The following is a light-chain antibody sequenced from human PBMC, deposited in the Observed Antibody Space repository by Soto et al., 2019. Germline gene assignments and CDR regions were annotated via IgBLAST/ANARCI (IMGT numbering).Light chain of an antibody. V-gene: IGKV3D-15*01. J-gene: IGKJ5*01. Sequence: ETVMTQSPATLSVSPGERATLSCRASQSVSSKLAWYQQKPGQAPRLLIYGASTRATGIPARFTGSGSGTDFNLTISTLEPEDFAVYYCQQRQYWPPITFGQGTRLEIK. CDR1: QSVSSK. CDR3: QQRQYWPPIT. CDR2: GAS.